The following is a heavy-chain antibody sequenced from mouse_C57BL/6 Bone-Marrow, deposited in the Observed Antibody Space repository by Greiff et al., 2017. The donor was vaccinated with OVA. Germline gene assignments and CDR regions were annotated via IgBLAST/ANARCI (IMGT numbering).Heavy chain of an antibody. CDR2: ISTYYGDA. V-gene: IGHV1-67*01. J-gene: IGHJ3*01. CDR3: ANYDYDGGFAY. Sequence: QVQLQQPGAELVKPGASVKISCKGSGYTFTDYAMHWVKQSHAKSLEWIGVISTYYGDASYNQKFKDKATMTVDKSSSTAYMELARLTSEDSAVYYCANYDYDGGFAYWGQGTLVTVSA. CDR1: GYTFTDYA. D-gene: IGHD2-4*01.